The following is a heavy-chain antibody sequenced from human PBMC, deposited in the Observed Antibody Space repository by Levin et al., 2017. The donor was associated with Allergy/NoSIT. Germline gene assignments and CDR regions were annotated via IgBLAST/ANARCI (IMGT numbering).Heavy chain of an antibody. D-gene: IGHD3-10*01. Sequence: SSETLSLTCTVSGGSISSGNYYWAWIRQPPGKGPEWIGSVYYSGSTYYNPSLRCRVTMSVDTSKNHFSLNLNSVTAADTAVYYCVRPGGSRSYYHWFDPWGQGTLVTVSS. J-gene: IGHJ5*02. CDR3: VRPGGSRSYYHWFDP. CDR2: VYYSGST. V-gene: IGHV4-39*02. CDR1: GGSISSGNYY.